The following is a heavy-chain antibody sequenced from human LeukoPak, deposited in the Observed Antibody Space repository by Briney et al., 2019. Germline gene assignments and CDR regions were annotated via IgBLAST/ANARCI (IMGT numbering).Heavy chain of an antibody. V-gene: IGHV3-30*02. J-gene: IGHJ4*02. CDR3: AKEDYGSGSYYDY. Sequence: PGGSLRLSCAASGFIFNSYGMHWVRQAPGKGLEWVAFIRYDGSNKYYADSVKGRFTISRDNSKNTLYLQMNSLRAEDTAVYYCAKEDYGSGSYYDYWGQGTLVTVSS. CDR2: IRYDGSNK. D-gene: IGHD3-10*01. CDR1: GFIFNSYG.